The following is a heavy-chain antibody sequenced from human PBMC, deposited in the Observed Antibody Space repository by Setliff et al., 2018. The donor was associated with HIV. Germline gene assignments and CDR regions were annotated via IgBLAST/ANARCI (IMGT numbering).Heavy chain of an antibody. Sequence: ASVKVSCKASADTFTNCLINWVRQAPGQGLEWMGRINPSGGSTSYAQKFQGRVTMTRDTSTSTVYMDLSRLRSEDTAVYYCAREFPGGTKGFDYWGQGTLVTVSS. V-gene: IGHV1-46*01. CDR3: AREFPGGTKGFDY. CDR2: INPSGGST. CDR1: ADTFTNCL. J-gene: IGHJ4*02. D-gene: IGHD1-1*01.